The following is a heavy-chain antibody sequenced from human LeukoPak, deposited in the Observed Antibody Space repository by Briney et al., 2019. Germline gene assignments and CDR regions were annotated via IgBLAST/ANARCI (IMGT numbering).Heavy chain of an antibody. CDR1: GFTFSTYF. V-gene: IGHV3-30-3*01. CDR3: ARERQDTILHSGAFDI. CDR2: IASDGGHT. Sequence: GGSLRLSCAASGFTFSTYFMHWVRQAPGKGLEWVADIASDGGHTFYVGSVKGRFTISRDNSKNTLYLQMNSLRAEDTAVYFCARERQDTILHSGAFDIWGQGTMVTVSS. D-gene: IGHD2-21*01. J-gene: IGHJ3*02.